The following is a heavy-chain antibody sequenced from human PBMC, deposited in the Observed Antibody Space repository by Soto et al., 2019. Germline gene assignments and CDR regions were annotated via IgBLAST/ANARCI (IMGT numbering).Heavy chain of an antibody. J-gene: IGHJ4*02. CDR1: GGSISSYS. Sequence: PSETRSLTCTVSGGSISSYSWSWIRQPPGKGLEWIGNIHYNGNTKYSPSLKSRVTMSVDTSKNHFSLKLSSVTAADTAVYYCARPRRSGYYPAFDYWGQGTLVTVSS. D-gene: IGHD3-3*01. CDR3: ARPRRSGYYPAFDY. CDR2: IHYNGNT. V-gene: IGHV4-59*08.